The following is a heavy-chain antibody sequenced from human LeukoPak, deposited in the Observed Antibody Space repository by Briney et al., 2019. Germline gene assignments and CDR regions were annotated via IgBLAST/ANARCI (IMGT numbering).Heavy chain of an antibody. Sequence: LGGSLRLSCAASGFTFSNYAMSWVRQAPGKGLEWVSAITGSGSGIYYADSMKSRFTISRDNSKNTLYLQINSLRAEDTAVYYCAKWGDYDVLTGYYVSDYWGQGTLVTVSS. V-gene: IGHV3-23*01. J-gene: IGHJ4*02. CDR1: GFTFSNYA. D-gene: IGHD3-9*01. CDR3: AKWGDYDVLTGYYVSDY. CDR2: ITGSGSGI.